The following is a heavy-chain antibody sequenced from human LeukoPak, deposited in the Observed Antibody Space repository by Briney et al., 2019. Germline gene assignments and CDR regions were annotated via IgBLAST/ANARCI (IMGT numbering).Heavy chain of an antibody. CDR1: VGSISSYY. V-gene: IGHV4-59*01. Sequence: SETLSLTCTVSVGSISSYYWSRIRQPPGKGLEWIGYIYYSGSTNYNPSLKSRVTISVDTSKNQFSLKLTSVTAADTAVYYCARTLSFDGYSDYWGQGTLVTVSS. J-gene: IGHJ4*02. D-gene: IGHD5-24*01. CDR3: ARTLSFDGYSDY. CDR2: IYYSGST.